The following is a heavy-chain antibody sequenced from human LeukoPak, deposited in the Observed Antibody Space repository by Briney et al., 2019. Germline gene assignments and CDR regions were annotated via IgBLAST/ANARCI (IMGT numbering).Heavy chain of an antibody. CDR1: GFTFSSYS. Sequence: PGGSLRLSCAASGFTFSSYSMNWVRQAPGKGLEWVSSISSSSSYIYYADSVKGRFTISRDNAKNSLYLQMNSLRAEDTAVYYCARSSDRITIFGVDTMYYFDYWGQGTLVTVSS. CDR3: ARSSDRITIFGVDTMYYFDY. V-gene: IGHV3-21*01. J-gene: IGHJ4*02. D-gene: IGHD3-3*01. CDR2: ISSSSSYI.